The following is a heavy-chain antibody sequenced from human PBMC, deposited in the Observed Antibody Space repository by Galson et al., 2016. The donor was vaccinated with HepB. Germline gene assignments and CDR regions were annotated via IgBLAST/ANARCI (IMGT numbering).Heavy chain of an antibody. CDR2: INDGDGST. V-gene: IGHV1-3*01. CDR1: GFTLYY. CDR3: ARDDATDGPTILDY. Sequence: SVKVSCKVSGFTLYYIHWVRQAPGQRPEWMGWINDGDGSTLHSQRFQGRVTFTRDTSASTAYMELSSLIFEDTAVYFCARDDATDGPTILDYWGQGTLVTVSS. J-gene: IGHJ4*02. D-gene: IGHD5-24*01.